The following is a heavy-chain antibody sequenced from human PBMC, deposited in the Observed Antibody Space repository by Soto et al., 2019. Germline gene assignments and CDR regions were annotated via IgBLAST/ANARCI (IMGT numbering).Heavy chain of an antibody. CDR2: ISSSSSYT. CDR1: GFTFSDYY. V-gene: IGHV3-11*06. J-gene: IGHJ1*01. CDR3: AIVVGYYDYVWGSYRTEYFQH. D-gene: IGHD3-16*02. Sequence: QVQLVESGGGLVKPGGSLRLSCAASGFTFSDYYMSWIRQAPGKGLEWVSYISSSSSYTNYADSVKGRFTISRDNAKNSLYLQMNSLIAEDTAVYYCAIVVGYYDYVWGSYRTEYFQHWGQGNLVTVSS.